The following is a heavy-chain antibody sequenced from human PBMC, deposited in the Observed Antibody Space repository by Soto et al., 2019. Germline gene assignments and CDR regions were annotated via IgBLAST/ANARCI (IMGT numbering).Heavy chain of an antibody. V-gene: IGHV1-2*02. D-gene: IGHD3-10*01. Sequence: ASVKVSCKASGYTFTSYYMHWVRQAPGQGLEWMGWINPNSGGTNYAQKFQGRVTMTRDSSISTAYMALSRLRSDDTAVYYCARDRDYYGSASYPDYWGQGTLVTVSS. CDR3: ARDRDYYGSASYPDY. J-gene: IGHJ4*02. CDR1: GYTFTSYY. CDR2: INPNSGGT.